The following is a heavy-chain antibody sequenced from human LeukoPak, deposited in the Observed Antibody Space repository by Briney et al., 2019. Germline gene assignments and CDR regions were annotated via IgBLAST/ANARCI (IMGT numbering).Heavy chain of an antibody. J-gene: IGHJ4*02. D-gene: IGHD5-24*01. Sequence: SETLSLTCTVSGGSIRSYYWSWIRQPPGKGLEWIGYIYYSGSTNYYPSLKSRVTISVDTSKNQFSLKLSSVTAADTAVYYCAKETNYYFDSWGQGTLVTVSS. CDR1: GGSIRSYY. CDR3: AKETNYYFDS. CDR2: IYYSGST. V-gene: IGHV4-59*01.